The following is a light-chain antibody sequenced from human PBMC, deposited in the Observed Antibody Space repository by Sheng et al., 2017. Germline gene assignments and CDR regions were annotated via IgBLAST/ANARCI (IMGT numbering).Light chain of an antibody. Sequence: QSVLTQPPSVSGAPGQRVTISCIGSSSNIGAAYDVHWYQQVPGTAPKLLIYGNTNRAFGVPVRFSGSKAGASASLAITGLQADDEAEYYCQSYDNILSSYVSGTGTKVIVL. CDR1: SSNIGAAYD. J-gene: IGLJ1*01. V-gene: IGLV1-40*01. CDR2: GNT. CDR3: QSYDNILSSYV.